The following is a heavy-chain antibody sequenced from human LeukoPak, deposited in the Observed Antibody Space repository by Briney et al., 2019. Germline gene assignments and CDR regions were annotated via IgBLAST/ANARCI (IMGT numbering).Heavy chain of an antibody. D-gene: IGHD4-11*01. J-gene: IGHJ4*02. Sequence: GGSLRLSCAASGFTFNNYGMHWVRQAPGKGLEWVAVISYDENSKYYVESVKGRFTISRDSSKNTLYLQMNSLRGEDTAVYYCARDGQGLHYWGQGALVTVSS. V-gene: IGHV3-30*03. CDR1: GFTFNNYG. CDR3: ARDGQGLHY. CDR2: ISYDENSK.